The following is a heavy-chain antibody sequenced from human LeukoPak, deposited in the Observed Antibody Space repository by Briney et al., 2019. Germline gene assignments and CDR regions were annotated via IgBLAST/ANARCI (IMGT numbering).Heavy chain of an antibody. J-gene: IGHJ4*02. D-gene: IGHD5-24*01. Sequence: GGTLRLSCAASGFTFSSYGMSWVRQAPGKGLEWVSAISGSGGSTYYADSVKGRFTISRDNAKNSLYLQMNSLRAEDTALYYCARESGNGYNLYLDYWGQGTLVTVSS. V-gene: IGHV3-23*01. CDR3: ARESGNGYNLYLDY. CDR1: GFTFSSYG. CDR2: ISGSGGST.